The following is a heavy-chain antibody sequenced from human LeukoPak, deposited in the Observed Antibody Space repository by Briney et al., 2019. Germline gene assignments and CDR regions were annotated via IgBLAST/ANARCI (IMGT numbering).Heavy chain of an antibody. V-gene: IGHV3-23*01. Sequence: PGGSPRLSCAASGFTFGSYAMTWVRQAPGKGLALVSAISGGGGTTYYADSVKGRFTISRDDSKNTLYLQMNSLRAEDTAVYYCAKSSSSSVAYYFDYWGQGTLVTVSS. J-gene: IGHJ4*02. CDR3: AKSSSSSVAYYFDY. D-gene: IGHD6-6*01. CDR2: ISGGGGTT. CDR1: GFTFGSYA.